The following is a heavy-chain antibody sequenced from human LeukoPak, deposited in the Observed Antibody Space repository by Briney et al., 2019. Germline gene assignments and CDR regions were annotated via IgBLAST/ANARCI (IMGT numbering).Heavy chain of an antibody. CDR1: GGSIGSSNW. V-gene: IGHV4-4*02. J-gene: IGHJ4*02. CDR2: IYHSGST. CDR3: ARNYFGSGTYPFDY. D-gene: IGHD3-10*01. Sequence: SGTLSLTCAVSGGSIGSSNWWSWVRQPPGKGLEWIGEIYHSGSTNYNPSLKSRVTISVDKSKNQFSLKLSSVTAADTAVYYCARNYFGSGTYPFDYWGQGTLVTVSS.